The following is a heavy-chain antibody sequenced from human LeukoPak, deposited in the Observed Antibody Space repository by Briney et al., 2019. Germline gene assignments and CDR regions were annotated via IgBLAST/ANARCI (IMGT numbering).Heavy chain of an antibody. CDR3: ARELTYYYDSSGYYSPYFDY. D-gene: IGHD3-22*01. CDR1: GFTFSSYA. Sequence: GGSLRLSCAASGFTFSSYAMHWVRQAPGKGLEWVAVISYDGSNKYYADSVKGRFTISRDNSKNTLYLQMNSLRAEDTAVYYCARELTYYYDSSGYYSPYFDYWGQGTLVTVSS. J-gene: IGHJ4*02. V-gene: IGHV3-30-3*01. CDR2: ISYDGSNK.